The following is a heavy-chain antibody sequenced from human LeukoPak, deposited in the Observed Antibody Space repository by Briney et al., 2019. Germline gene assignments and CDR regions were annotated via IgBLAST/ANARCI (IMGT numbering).Heavy chain of an antibody. CDR1: GLTFSDHY. D-gene: IGHD4-17*01. CDR3: VRSNYGVYRYFDP. V-gene: IGHV3-72*01. J-gene: IGHJ5*02. Sequence: PGGSLRLSCIVSGLTFSDHYMDWVRQAPGKGLEWIGRSRNRANGYTTEYAASVIGRFTISRDELRNSLYLQMNSLRSDDTAVYFCVRSNYGVYRYFDPWGQGTLVTVSS. CDR2: SRNRANGYTT.